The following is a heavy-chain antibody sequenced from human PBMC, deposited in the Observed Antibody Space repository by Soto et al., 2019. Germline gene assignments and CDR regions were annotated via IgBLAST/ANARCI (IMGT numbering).Heavy chain of an antibody. CDR2: ISSSSSYI. J-gene: IGHJ6*03. Sequence: GGSLRLSCAASGFTFSSYAMSWVRQAPGKGLEWVSAISSSSSYIYYADSVKGRFTISRDNAKNSLYLQMNSLRAEDTAVYYCARDESGIAGYYYYYYMDVWGKGTTVTVSS. CDR3: ARDESGIAGYYYYYYMDV. D-gene: IGHD6-13*01. V-gene: IGHV3-21*01. CDR1: GFTFSSYA.